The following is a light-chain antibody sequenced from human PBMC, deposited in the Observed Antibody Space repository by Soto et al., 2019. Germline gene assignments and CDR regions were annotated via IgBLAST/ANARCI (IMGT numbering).Light chain of an antibody. CDR2: NAF. CDR3: QQYGSSPGT. V-gene: IGKV3D-20*01. J-gene: IGKJ4*01. Sequence: EVVLTQSPATLSLSPGDTATLSCGASQSVSSSLAWYQQKPGQAPRLLIYNAFNRATGIPDRFSGSGSGTDFTLTISRLEPEDFAVYYCQQYGSSPGTFGGGTKVDIK. CDR1: QSVSSS.